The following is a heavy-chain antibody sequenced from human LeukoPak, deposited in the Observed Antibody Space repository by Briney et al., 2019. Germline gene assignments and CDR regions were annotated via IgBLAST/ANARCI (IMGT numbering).Heavy chain of an antibody. D-gene: IGHD5-18*01. CDR3: ARQEYSYGELYWFDP. CDR1: GGSISSSSYY. V-gene: IGHV4-39*01. CDR2: IYYSGST. Sequence: PSETLSLTCTVSGGSISSSSYYWGWIRQPPGKGLEWIGSIYYSGSTYYNPSLKSRVTISVDTSKNQFSLKLSSVTAADTAVYYCARQEYSYGELYWFDPWGQGTLATVSS. J-gene: IGHJ5*02.